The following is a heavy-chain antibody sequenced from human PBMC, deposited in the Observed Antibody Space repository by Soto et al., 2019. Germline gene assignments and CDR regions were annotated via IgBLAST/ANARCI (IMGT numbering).Heavy chain of an antibody. J-gene: IGHJ6*03. V-gene: IGHV4-34*01. D-gene: IGHD1-1*01. Sequence: SETLSLTCAVYGGSFRGYYWSWIRQPPGKGLEWIGEIYHSGSTNYNPSLKSRVTISVDTSKNQFSLKLSSVTAADTAVYYCARENGPIGYYYYYMDVWGKGTTVTVS. CDR3: ARENGPIGYYYYYMDV. CDR1: GGSFRGYY. CDR2: IYHSGST.